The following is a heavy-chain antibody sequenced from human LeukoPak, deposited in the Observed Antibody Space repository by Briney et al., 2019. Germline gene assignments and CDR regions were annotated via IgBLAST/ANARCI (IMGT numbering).Heavy chain of an antibody. Sequence: HPGGSLRLSCAASGITFGNNWMHWVRQGPGKGLVWISRINSDGGGAIYADPVKGRFTVSRDNAKNTLYLQMNSLRAEDTAVYYCARDVPHNWFDTWGQGTLVTVSS. V-gene: IGHV3-74*01. CDR2: INSDGGGA. J-gene: IGHJ5*02. CDR3: ARDVPHNWFDT. CDR1: GITFGNNW.